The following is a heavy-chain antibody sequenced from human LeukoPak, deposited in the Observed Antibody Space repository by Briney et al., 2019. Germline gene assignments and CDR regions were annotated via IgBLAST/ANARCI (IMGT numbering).Heavy chain of an antibody. V-gene: IGHV5-51*01. Sequence: GESLKISCKGSGYSFTGYWIGWVRQMPGKGLEWMGIIYPGDSDTRYSPSFQGQVTISADKSISTAYLQWSSLKASDTAMYYCARHYYYDSSGYYPFDYWGQGTLVTVSS. J-gene: IGHJ4*02. D-gene: IGHD3-22*01. CDR1: GYSFTGYW. CDR3: ARHYYYDSSGYYPFDY. CDR2: IYPGDSDT.